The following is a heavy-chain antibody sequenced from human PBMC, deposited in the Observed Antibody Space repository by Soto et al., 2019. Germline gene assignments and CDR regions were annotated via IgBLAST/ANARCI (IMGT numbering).Heavy chain of an antibody. CDR3: VRGIPRPNPSMDV. J-gene: IGHJ6*03. V-gene: IGHV4-31*03. CDR1: GDSISRGGYF. Sequence: QVQLQESGPGLVKPSQTLSLTCIVSGDSISRGGYFWTWIRQHPGKGMGWSGYIYDSGSAFYTPSLKSRLTTSVDTSKNQFSLILRSVTAADTTVFYCVRGIPRPNPSMDVWRKGTAVAVSS. D-gene: IGHD1-1*01. CDR2: IYDSGSA.